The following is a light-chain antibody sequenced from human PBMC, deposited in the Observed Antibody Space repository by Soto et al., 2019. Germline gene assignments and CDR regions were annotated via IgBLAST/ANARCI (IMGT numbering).Light chain of an antibody. CDR1: SSKIGTKS. J-gene: IGLJ1*01. CDR2: NND. Sequence: QSVLTQPPSASGTPGQRVTISCSGGSSKIGTKSVNWYQQLPGRAPKLLIYNNDLRPSGVPDRFSGSKSGTSASLAISGLQSEDEADYYCAAWDDSLNGFYVFGIGTKVTVL. V-gene: IGLV1-44*01. CDR3: AAWDDSLNGFYV.